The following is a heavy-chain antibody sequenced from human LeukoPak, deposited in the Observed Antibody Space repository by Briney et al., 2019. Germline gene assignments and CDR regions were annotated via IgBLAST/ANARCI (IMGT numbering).Heavy chain of an antibody. D-gene: IGHD2-21*02. Sequence: SETLSLTCAVSGDPITSNKYYWCWIRQPPGKGLEWIGSVYYSGNTYYNPSLKSRVTISVDTSKNQFSLKLSSVTAADTAVYYCASLSCGADGYIPSDGFDIWGQGTMVSVSS. CDR3: ASLSCGADGYIPSDGFDI. V-gene: IGHV4-39*01. CDR2: VYYSGNT. J-gene: IGHJ3*02. CDR1: GDPITSNKYY.